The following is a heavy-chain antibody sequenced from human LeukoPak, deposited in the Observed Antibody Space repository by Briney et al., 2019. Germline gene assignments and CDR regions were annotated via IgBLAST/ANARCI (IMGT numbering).Heavy chain of an antibody. Sequence: ASVKVSCKASGYTFTSCYMHRVRQAPGQGLEWMGIINPSGGSTSYAQKFQGRVTMTRDTSTSTVYMELSSLRSEDTAVYYCARSSGRSPNRDYMDVWGKGTTVTISS. CDR2: INPSGGST. CDR1: GYTFTSCY. J-gene: IGHJ6*03. CDR3: ARSSGRSPNRDYMDV. V-gene: IGHV1-46*01. D-gene: IGHD1-14*01.